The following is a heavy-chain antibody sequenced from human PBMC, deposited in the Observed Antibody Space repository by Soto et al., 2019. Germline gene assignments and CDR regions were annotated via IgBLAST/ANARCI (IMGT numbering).Heavy chain of an antibody. CDR2: ISYDGSNK. CDR1: GFTFSSYA. D-gene: IGHD6-13*01. CDR3: ARSLAGSSSWYKNQYFDY. V-gene: IGHV3-30-3*01. J-gene: IGHJ4*02. Sequence: GGSLRLSCAASGFTFSSYAMHWVRQAPGKGLEWVAVISYDGSNKYYADSVKGRFTISRDNSKNTPYLQMNSLRAEDTAVYYCARSLAGSSSWYKNQYFDYWGQGTLVTVSS.